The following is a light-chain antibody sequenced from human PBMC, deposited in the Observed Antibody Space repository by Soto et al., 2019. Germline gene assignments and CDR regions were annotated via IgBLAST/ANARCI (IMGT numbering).Light chain of an antibody. CDR2: EVS. V-gene: IGLV2-11*01. CDR1: SSDVGGYNY. J-gene: IGLJ2*01. CDR3: CSYAGSYPGV. Sequence: QSALTQPRSVSGSPGQSVTISCTGTSSDVGGYNYVSWYQQHPGKAPKLMIYEVSKRPSGVPDRFSGSKSGNTASLTISGLQAEDEADYYCCSYAGSYPGVFGGGTTLTVL.